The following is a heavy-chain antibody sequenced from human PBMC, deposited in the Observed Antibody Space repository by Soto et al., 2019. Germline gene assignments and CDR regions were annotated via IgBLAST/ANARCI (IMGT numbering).Heavy chain of an antibody. Sequence: EAQLVESGGGLSQPGGSLRLSCAASGFTFSSYWMHWVRQVPGKGLVWVSRIDSYGSETNYADSVKGRFTISRDNAKKTVYLQMNSLRNEDTGVYYCASPVAAARTHLYFCGLDDWGQGTTVTVSS. CDR3: ASPVAAARTHLYFCGLDD. CDR1: GFTFSSYW. V-gene: IGHV3-74*01. D-gene: IGHD6-25*01. CDR2: IDSYGSET. J-gene: IGHJ6*01.